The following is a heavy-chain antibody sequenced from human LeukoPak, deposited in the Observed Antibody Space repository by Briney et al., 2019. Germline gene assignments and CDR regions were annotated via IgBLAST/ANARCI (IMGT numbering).Heavy chain of an antibody. J-gene: IGHJ4*02. Sequence: PGGSLRLSCAASGFTFSNYAMHWVRQAPGKGLEWVANIKQDGSEKYYVDSVKGRFTISRDNAKNSLYLQMNSLRAEDTAVYYCARDGEWGQGTLVTVSS. V-gene: IGHV3-7*01. CDR1: GFTFSNYA. CDR3: ARDGE. CDR2: IKQDGSEK.